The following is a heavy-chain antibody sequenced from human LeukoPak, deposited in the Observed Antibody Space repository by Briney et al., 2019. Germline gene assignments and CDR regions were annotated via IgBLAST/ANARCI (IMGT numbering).Heavy chain of an antibody. CDR2: MNPNSGNT. CDR3: ARYRLCSSTSCYNYYYGMDV. D-gene: IGHD2-2*02. Sequence: ASVKVSCKASGYTFTSYDINWVRQATGQGLAWMGWMNPNSGNTGYAQKFQGRVTMTRNTSVSTAYMELSSLRSEDTAVYYCARYRLCSSTSCYNYYYGMDVWGQGTTVTVSS. V-gene: IGHV1-8*01. CDR1: GYTFTSYD. J-gene: IGHJ6*02.